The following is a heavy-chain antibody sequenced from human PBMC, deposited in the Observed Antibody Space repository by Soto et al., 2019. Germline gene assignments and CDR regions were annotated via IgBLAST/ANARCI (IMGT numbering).Heavy chain of an antibody. CDR2: ISPYNGKT. CDR1: GYNFSNYG. D-gene: IGHD6-19*01. Sequence: ASVKVSCKASGYNFSNYGISWVRQAPGHGLEWMGWISPYNGKTTYPQKLQDRLTMTTDTSTSTAYMELGPLTSDDTAVYYCARDFKRITQAGSLDRWGQGTLVTVLL. V-gene: IGHV1-18*01. CDR3: ARDFKRITQAGSLDR. J-gene: IGHJ4*02.